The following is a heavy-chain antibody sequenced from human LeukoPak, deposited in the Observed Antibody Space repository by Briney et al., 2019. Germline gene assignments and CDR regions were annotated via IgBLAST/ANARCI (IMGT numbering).Heavy chain of an antibody. CDR1: GYTFTSYA. Sequence: ASVKVSCKASGYTFTSYAMNWVRQAPGQGLEWMGWINTNTGNPTYAQGFTGRFVFSLDTSVSTAYLQISSLKAEDTAVYYCASHRLLRYFDWLLFELDYWGQGTLVTVSS. CDR3: ASHRLLRYFDWLLFELDY. CDR2: INTNTGNP. D-gene: IGHD3-9*01. V-gene: IGHV7-4-1*02. J-gene: IGHJ4*02.